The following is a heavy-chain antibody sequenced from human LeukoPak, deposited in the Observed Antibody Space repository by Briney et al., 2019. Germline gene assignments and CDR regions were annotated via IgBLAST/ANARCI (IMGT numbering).Heavy chain of an antibody. CDR2: IYYSGST. V-gene: IGHV4-31*03. D-gene: IGHD1-26*01. Sequence: SETLSLTCTVSGGSISSGGYYWSWIRQHPGKGLEWIGYIYYSGSTYYNPSLKSRVTISVDTSKNQFSLKLSSVTAADTAVYYCARVSVSYRSNTHYFDYWGQGTLVTVSS. CDR3: ARVSVSYRSNTHYFDY. J-gene: IGHJ4*02. CDR1: GGSISSGGYY.